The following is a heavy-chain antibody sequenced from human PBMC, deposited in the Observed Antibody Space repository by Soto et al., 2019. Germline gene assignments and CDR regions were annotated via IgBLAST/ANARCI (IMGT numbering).Heavy chain of an antibody. CDR2: IKQDGSEK. Sequence: GGSLRLSGAACGFTFRIYWMVWVLQAPGKGLEWVANIKQDGSEKYYVDSVKGRFTISRDNAKNSLFLQMNSLRVEDTAVFYCERGRNYDVGYGMDVWGQGTTVTVSS. D-gene: IGHD3-10*02. CDR1: GFTFRIYW. J-gene: IGHJ6*02. V-gene: IGHV3-7*01. CDR3: ERGRNYDVGYGMDV.